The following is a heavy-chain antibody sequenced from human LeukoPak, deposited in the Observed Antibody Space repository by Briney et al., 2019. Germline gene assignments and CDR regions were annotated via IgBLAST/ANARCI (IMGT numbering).Heavy chain of an antibody. CDR3: ARYAHYDFWSGYYDYYMDV. CDR2: IYYSGST. Sequence: SETLSLTCTVSGGSISSYYWGWIRQPPGKGLEWIGYIYYSGSTNYNPSLKSRVTISVDTSKKQISLKLSSVTAADTAVYYCARYAHYDFWSGYYDYYMDVWGKGTTVTVSS. V-gene: IGHV4-59*01. D-gene: IGHD3-3*01. J-gene: IGHJ6*03. CDR1: GGSISSYY.